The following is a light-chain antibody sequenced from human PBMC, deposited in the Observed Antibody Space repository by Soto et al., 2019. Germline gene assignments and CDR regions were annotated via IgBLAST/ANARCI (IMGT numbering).Light chain of an antibody. CDR1: QGISNY. J-gene: IGKJ4*01. CDR2: AAS. CDR3: QKYNSALALT. Sequence: DIQMTQSPSSLSASVGDRVTITCRASQGISNYLARYQQKPGKVPKLLIYAASTLQSGVPSRFSGSGSGTDFTLTISSLQPEDVATYYCQKYNSALALTFGGGTKVEIK. V-gene: IGKV1-27*01.